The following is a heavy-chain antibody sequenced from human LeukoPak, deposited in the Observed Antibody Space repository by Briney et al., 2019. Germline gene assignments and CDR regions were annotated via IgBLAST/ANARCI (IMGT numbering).Heavy chain of an antibody. Sequence: GGSLRLSCAASGFTVSSHYMSWVRQAPGKGLEWVSVIYSGGSTYYADSVKGRFTISRDNSKNTLYLQMNSLRAEDTAVYYCARSEFTMVRGVTLIDAFDIWGQGTMVTVSS. D-gene: IGHD3-10*01. CDR3: ARSEFTMVRGVTLIDAFDI. CDR1: GFTVSSHY. J-gene: IGHJ3*02. V-gene: IGHV3-66*01. CDR2: IYSGGST.